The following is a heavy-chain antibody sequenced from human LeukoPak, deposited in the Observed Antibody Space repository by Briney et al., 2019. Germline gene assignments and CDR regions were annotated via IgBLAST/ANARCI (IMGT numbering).Heavy chain of an antibody. Sequence: ASVKVSCKASGYTFTDYYIHWVRQAPGQGLEWMGWINPNIGGTNYAQKFQGRVIMTRDTSISTAYMEVSSLRSDDTAVYYCARGIAAVLPIHYYMDVWGKGTTVTVSS. D-gene: IGHD6-13*01. CDR2: INPNIGGT. CDR3: ARGIAAVLPIHYYMDV. CDR1: GYTFTDYY. V-gene: IGHV1-2*02. J-gene: IGHJ6*03.